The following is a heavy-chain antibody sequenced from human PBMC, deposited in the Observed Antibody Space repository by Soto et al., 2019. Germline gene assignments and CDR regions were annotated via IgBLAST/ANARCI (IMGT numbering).Heavy chain of an antibody. V-gene: IGHV4-34*01. CDR2: INHSGST. CDR3: ARSKLDSGWYATFDY. CDR1: GGSFSGYY. D-gene: IGHD6-19*01. J-gene: IGHJ4*02. Sequence: QVQLQQWGAGLLKPSETLSLTCAVYGGSFSGYYWSWIRQPPGKGLEWIGEINHSGSTNYNPSLTSRVTISVDTSKNQFSLKLSSVTAADTAVYYCARSKLDSGWYATFDYWGQGTLVTVSS.